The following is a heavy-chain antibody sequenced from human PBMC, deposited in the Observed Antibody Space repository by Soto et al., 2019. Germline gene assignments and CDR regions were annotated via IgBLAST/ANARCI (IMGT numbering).Heavy chain of an antibody. D-gene: IGHD1-1*01. CDR2: IKPDGSRT. V-gene: IGHV3-74*03. J-gene: IGHJ5*02. CDR3: ARDNNWSYGS. CDR1: GFTFSSYW. Sequence: GGSLRLSCAASGFTFSSYWMHWVRQAPGEGLVWVSYIKPDGSRTKDADSVKGRFTISRDNARNTLYLRMNSLRAEDTAVYYCARDNNWSYGSWGRGTLVTVS.